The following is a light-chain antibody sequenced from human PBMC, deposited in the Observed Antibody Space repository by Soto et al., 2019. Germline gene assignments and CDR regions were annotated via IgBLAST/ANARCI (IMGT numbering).Light chain of an antibody. Sequence: EIVLTQSPATLSLSPGERATPSCRASQSVDSYLAWYQQKPGQAPRLLIYDASNRATGIPARFSGSGSGTDFTLTISSLEPEDFAVYYCQQRRHWPITFGQGTRLEIK. CDR1: QSVDSY. CDR3: QQRRHWPIT. J-gene: IGKJ5*01. CDR2: DAS. V-gene: IGKV3-11*01.